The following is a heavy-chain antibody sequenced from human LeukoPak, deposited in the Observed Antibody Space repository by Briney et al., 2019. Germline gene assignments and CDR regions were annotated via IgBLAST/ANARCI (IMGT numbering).Heavy chain of an antibody. Sequence: GGSLRLSCAASGFTVRSYDMHWVRQVAGKGLEWVSAISTASNPHYAASVQGRFTIFRANAENSLYLHMNSLSAEDTAVYYCARELGIEGYWYFDLWGRGTLVTVSS. CDR1: GFTVRSYD. D-gene: IGHD7-27*01. CDR2: ISTASNP. CDR3: ARELGIEGYWYFDL. V-gene: IGHV3-13*05. J-gene: IGHJ2*01.